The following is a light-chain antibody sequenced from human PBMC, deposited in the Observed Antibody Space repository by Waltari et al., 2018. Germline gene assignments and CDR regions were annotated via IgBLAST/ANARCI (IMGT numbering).Light chain of an antibody. CDR1: QSVGRS. CDR3: QHYVRLPVT. Sequence: IVLTQSPGTLSLSPGERVTLSCRASQSVGRSLAWYQQKPGQAPRLRIYGASSRATGIPDRFSGSGSGTDFSLTISRLAPDDLAVYYCQHYVRLPVTFGQGTKVEI. V-gene: IGKV3-20*01. J-gene: IGKJ1*01. CDR2: GAS.